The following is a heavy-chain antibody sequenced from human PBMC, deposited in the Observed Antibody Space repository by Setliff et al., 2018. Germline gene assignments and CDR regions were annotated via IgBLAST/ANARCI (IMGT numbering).Heavy chain of an antibody. CDR3: ARDPHYDPTYSLPGHAFDF. Sequence: SETLSLTCAVSGYSISNGFYWGWIRQSPVEGLEWIGSLFDGGSAYYSPSLKSRASISLDASKNQFALKLTSATAADTAVYYCARDPHYDPTYSLPGHAFDFWGQGIMVTVS. CDR2: LFDGGSA. D-gene: IGHD3-22*01. CDR1: GYSISNGFY. V-gene: IGHV4-38-2*02. J-gene: IGHJ3*01.